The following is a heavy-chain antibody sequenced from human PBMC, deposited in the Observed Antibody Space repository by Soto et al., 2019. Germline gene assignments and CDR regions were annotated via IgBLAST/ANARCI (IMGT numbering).Heavy chain of an antibody. CDR1: GFRFSDHS. CDR2: ISSSGDRI. CDR3: ARDRVNDFNSFGYYYYGMDV. Sequence: GGSLRLSCVGSGFRFSDHSMHWVRRAPGTGQQWLSYISSSGDRIHYADSVRGRFTVSRDNAKNSLFLRMNSLRDDDTAMYYCARDRVNDFNSFGYYYYGMDVCGQGTTV. D-gene: IGHD1-1*01. J-gene: IGHJ6*02. V-gene: IGHV3-48*02.